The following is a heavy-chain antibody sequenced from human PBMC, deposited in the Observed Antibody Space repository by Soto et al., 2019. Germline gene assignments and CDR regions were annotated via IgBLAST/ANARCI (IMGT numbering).Heavy chain of an antibody. CDR3: AKDRDSSGWYRFHFDAFDI. CDR2: ISYDGSNK. V-gene: IGHV3-30*18. J-gene: IGHJ3*02. D-gene: IGHD6-19*01. CDR1: RFTFSNYG. Sequence: GGSLRLSCAASRFTFSNYGMHWVRQAPGKGLDWVAVISYDGSNKYYADSVKGRFTISRDNSKNTLYLQMNSLRAEDTAVYYCAKDRDSSGWYRFHFDAFDISAQGTMVTGSS.